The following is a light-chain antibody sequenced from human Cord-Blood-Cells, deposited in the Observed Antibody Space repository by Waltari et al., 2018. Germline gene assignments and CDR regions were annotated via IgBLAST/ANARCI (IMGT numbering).Light chain of an antibody. J-gene: IGLJ3*02. CDR1: SGHSSYI. V-gene: IGLV4-60*03. CDR3: ETWDSNTWV. CDR2: LEGSGSY. Sequence: QPVLTQSSSASASLGSSVKLTCTLSSGHSSYIIAWHQQQPGKAPRYLMKLEGSGSYNKGSGVPDRFSGSSSGADRDLTISNRQSEDEADYYCETWDSNTWVFGGGTKLTVL.